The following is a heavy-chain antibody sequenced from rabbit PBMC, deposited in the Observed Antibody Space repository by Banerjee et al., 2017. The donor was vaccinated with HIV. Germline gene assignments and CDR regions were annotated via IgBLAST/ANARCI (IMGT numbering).Heavy chain of an antibody. CDR3: ARNDAGYGGNGYPFNL. CDR2: INAGSSGST. CDR1: GFSFSSSYW. Sequence: QEQLEESGGDLVKPEGSLTLTCTASGFSFSSSYWICWVRQAPGKGLEWIGCINAGSSGSTYYARWAKGRFTISRSTSLNTVDLKVTSLTGADTATYFCARNDAGYGGNGYPFNLWGPGTLVTVS. D-gene: IGHD8-1*01. V-gene: IGHV1S45*01. J-gene: IGHJ4*01.